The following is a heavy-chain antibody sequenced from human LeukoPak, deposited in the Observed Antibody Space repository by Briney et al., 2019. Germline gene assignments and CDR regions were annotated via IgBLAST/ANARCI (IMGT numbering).Heavy chain of an antibody. CDR3: ARDWRSYYYMDV. CDR1: GGSFSGYY. CDR2: INPSRST. J-gene: IGHJ6*03. Sequence: SETLSLTCAVYGGSFSGYYWNWIRQPPGKGLEWIGEINPSRSTNYSPSLKSRVTISVDTSKNQFSLKLSSVTAADTAVYYCARDWRSYYYMDVWGKGTTVTVSS. D-gene: IGHD6-6*01. V-gene: IGHV4-34*01.